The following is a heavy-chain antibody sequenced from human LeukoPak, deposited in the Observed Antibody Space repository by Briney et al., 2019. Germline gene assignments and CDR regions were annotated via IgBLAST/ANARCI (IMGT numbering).Heavy chain of an antibody. CDR3: ARLPRYCSSTSCGYFDL. J-gene: IGHJ2*01. CDR2: IYPGDSDT. D-gene: IGHD2-2*01. Sequence: GESLKTSCKGSGYSFTSYWIGWVRQMPGKGLEWMGIIYPGDSDTRYSPSFQGQVTISADKSISTAYLQWSSLKASDTAMYYCARLPRYCSSTSCGYFDLWGRGTLVTVSS. V-gene: IGHV5-51*01. CDR1: GYSFTSYW.